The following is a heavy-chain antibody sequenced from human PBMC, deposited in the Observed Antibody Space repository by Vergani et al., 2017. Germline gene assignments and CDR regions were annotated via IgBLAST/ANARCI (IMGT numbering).Heavy chain of an antibody. D-gene: IGHD2-2*01. Sequence: QVQLVQSGAEVKKPGASVKVSCKASGYTFTGYYMHWVRQAPGQGLEWMGWINPNSGGTNYAQKFQGRVTMTRDTSISTAYMELSRLRSDDTAVYYCARDGSTSCRPGYCYSFDYWGQGTLVTVSS. J-gene: IGHJ4*02. CDR2: INPNSGGT. CDR1: GYTFTGYY. V-gene: IGHV1-2*02. CDR3: ARDGSTSCRPGYCYSFDY.